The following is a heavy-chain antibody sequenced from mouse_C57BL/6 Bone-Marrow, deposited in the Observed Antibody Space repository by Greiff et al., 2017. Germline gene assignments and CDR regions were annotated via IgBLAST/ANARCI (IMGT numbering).Heavy chain of an antibody. CDR1: GFSLTSYG. CDR2: IWRGGST. V-gene: IGHV2-5*01. CDR3: AKTFYGNYWYFDV. Sequence: QVQLKQSGPGLVQPSQSLSITCTVSGFSLTSYGVHWVSQSPGKGLEWLGVIWRGGSTDYNAAFMSRLSITKDNSKSQVFFKMNSLQADDTAIYYCAKTFYGNYWYFDVWGTGTTVTVSS. J-gene: IGHJ1*03. D-gene: IGHD2-10*01.